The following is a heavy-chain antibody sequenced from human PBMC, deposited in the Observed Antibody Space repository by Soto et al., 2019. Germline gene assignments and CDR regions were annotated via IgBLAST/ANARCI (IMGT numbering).Heavy chain of an antibody. D-gene: IGHD6-19*01. CDR3: ARASNGWYYDY. V-gene: IGHV3-30-3*01. CDR1: GFTFSSYA. J-gene: IGHJ4*02. CDR2: ISYDGSNK. Sequence: QVQLVESGGGVVQPGRSLRLSCAASGFTFSSYAMHWLRQAPGKGLEWVAVISYDGSNKYYADSVKGRFTISRDNSKNTLYLQMNSLRAEDTAEYYCARASNGWYYDYWGQGTLVTVSS.